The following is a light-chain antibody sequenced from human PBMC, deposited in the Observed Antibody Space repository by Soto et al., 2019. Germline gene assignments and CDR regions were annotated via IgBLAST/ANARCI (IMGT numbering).Light chain of an antibody. Sequence: EIVMTQSPATLSVSPEERATLSCRASQSVSSNLAWYQQKPGQAPRLLIYGASTRATGIPARFSGSGSRTEFTLTISSLQSEDFAVYYCQQYNNWPRTFGQGTKVDIK. CDR1: QSVSSN. V-gene: IGKV3-15*01. CDR2: GAS. CDR3: QQYNNWPRT. J-gene: IGKJ1*01.